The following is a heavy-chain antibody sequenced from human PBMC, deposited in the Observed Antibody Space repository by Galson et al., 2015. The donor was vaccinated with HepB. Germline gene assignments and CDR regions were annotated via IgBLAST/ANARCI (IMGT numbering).Heavy chain of an antibody. J-gene: IGHJ4*02. D-gene: IGHD6-19*01. Sequence: FSSYAISWVRQAPGQGLEWMGGIIPIFGTANYAQKFQGRVTITADESTSTAYMELSSLRSEDTAVYYCASPFISSGWYCLDYWGQGTLVTVSS. CDR3: ASPFISSGWYCLDY. V-gene: IGHV1-69*01. CDR1: FSSYA. CDR2: IIPIFGTA.